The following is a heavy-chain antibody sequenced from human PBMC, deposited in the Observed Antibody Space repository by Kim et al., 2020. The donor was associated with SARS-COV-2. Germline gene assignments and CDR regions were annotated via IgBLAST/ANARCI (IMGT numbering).Heavy chain of an antibody. J-gene: IGHJ2*01. CDR2: T. D-gene: IGHD2-8*01. Sequence: TNYNPSLKSRVTISVDKSKNQCSLKLSSVTAADTAVYYCARGVFVSAFDLWGRGTLVTVSS. V-gene: IGHV4-4*02. CDR3: ARGVFVSAFDL.